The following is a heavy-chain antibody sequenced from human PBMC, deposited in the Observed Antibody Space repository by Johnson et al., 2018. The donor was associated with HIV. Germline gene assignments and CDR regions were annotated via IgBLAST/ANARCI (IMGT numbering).Heavy chain of an antibody. CDR1: GFSVSSYW. D-gene: IGHD2-15*01. CDR2: IKQDGHEI. V-gene: IGHV3-7*04. Sequence: VQLVESGGGLVQPGGSLRLSCAASGFSVSSYWMSWVRQCPGKGLQSVANIKQDGHEIYYVDSVKGRFPISIDNAKNTLYLQMNSLRAEDTAVYYCARGGYCRGGSCYPYDAFDIWGQGTMVNVSS. CDR3: ARGGYCRGGSCYPYDAFDI. J-gene: IGHJ3*02.